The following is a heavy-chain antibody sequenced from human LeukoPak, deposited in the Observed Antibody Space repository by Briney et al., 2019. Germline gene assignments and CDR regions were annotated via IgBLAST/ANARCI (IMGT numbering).Heavy chain of an antibody. CDR3: ARMGHGYSLDDAFDI. Sequence: SVKVSCKASGYTFTSYYMHWVRQAPGQGLEWMGRIIPIFGTANYAQKFQGRVTITTDESTSTAYMELSSLRSEDTAVYYCARMGHGYSLDDAFDIWGQGTMVTVSS. V-gene: IGHV1-69*05. D-gene: IGHD5-18*01. CDR2: IIPIFGTA. J-gene: IGHJ3*02. CDR1: GYTFTSYY.